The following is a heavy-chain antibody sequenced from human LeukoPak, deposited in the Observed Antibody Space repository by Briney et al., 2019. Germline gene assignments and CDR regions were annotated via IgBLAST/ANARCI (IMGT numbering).Heavy chain of an antibody. Sequence: PGGSLRLSCAASGFTFKNYAMTWVRQAPGKGLGWVGLIRNRANGYTTEYAASVRGRFTILRDDSKNSLYLQMNSLKTEDTAVYYCNRFNRWGHDYWGQGTLVTVSS. CDR1: GFTFKNYA. D-gene: IGHD1-14*01. CDR2: IRNRANGYTT. J-gene: IGHJ4*02. V-gene: IGHV3-72*01. CDR3: NRFNRWGHDY.